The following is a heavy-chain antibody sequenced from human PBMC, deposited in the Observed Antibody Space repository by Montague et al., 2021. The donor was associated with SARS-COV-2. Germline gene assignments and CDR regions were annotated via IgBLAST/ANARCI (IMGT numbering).Heavy chain of an antibody. D-gene: IGHD3-10*01. V-gene: IGHV6-1*01. CDR2: TYYRSKWFY. Sequence: CVISGDSVSSHGGAWNWIRQSPSRGLEWLGRTYYRSKWFYDHAVSLKSRLTIKPDTSKNQFSLQLNSVTPEDTAVYYCARDIGSAGIYYYYGMDVWGQGTTVTVSS. CDR1: GDSVSSHGGA. CDR3: ARDIGSAGIYYYYGMDV. J-gene: IGHJ6*02.